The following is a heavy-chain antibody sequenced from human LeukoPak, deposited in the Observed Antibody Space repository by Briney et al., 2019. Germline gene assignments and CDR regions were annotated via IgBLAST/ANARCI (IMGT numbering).Heavy chain of an antibody. CDR2: ISAYNGNT. D-gene: IGHD6-19*01. J-gene: IGHJ3*02. CDR3: ARATSGSSGWFALNAFDI. CDR1: GYTFTSYG. Sequence: ASVKVSCKAPGYTFTSYGISWVRQAPGQGLEWMGWISAYNGNTNYAQKLQGRVTMTTDTSTSTAYMELRSLRSDDTAVYYCARATSGSSGWFALNAFDIWGQGTMVTVSS. V-gene: IGHV1-18*04.